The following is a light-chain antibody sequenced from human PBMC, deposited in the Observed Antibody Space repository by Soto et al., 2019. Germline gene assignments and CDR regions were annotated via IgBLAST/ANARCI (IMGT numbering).Light chain of an antibody. J-gene: IGKJ2*01. V-gene: IGKV1-33*01. CDR2: DAS. Sequence: DIQMTQSPSSLSASVGDRVTITCQASRDISVYLNWYQQKPGRPPKLLVYDASNLQTGVTSRFRGTGSGTNFTFTISSLQPEDIATYYCQQYDNLPPYTFGQGTKLEIK. CDR1: RDISVY. CDR3: QQYDNLPPYT.